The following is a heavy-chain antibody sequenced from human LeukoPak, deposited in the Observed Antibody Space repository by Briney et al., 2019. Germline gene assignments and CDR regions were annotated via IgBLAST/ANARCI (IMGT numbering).Heavy chain of an antibody. J-gene: IGHJ6*03. CDR3: ARGSSKYVFGYYMDV. Sequence: GASVKVSCKASGYTFTGHYIHWVRQAPGQGLEWVGWVNPKSGGTNYAQKFSDRVTMTTDMSISTAYMELIRLRSRDTAVYFCARGSSKYVFGYYMDVWGKGTSIIVSS. D-gene: IGHD4-11*01. V-gene: IGHV1-2*02. CDR1: GYTFTGHY. CDR2: VNPKSGGT.